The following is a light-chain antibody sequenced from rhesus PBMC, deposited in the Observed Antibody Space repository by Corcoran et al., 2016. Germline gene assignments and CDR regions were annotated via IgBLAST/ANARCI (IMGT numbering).Light chain of an antibody. CDR3: QQYNNWNS. CDR2: DAS. J-gene: IGKJ2*01. CDR1: QSVGSN. V-gene: IGKV3-42*02. Sequence: ETVVTQSPATLSLSPGERATLSCRASQSVGSNLAWYQQKPGQAPKLLIDDASSRATGIPDRFRGSGSGTEFTFTISSLEPYDVGVYYLQQYNNWNSFGQGTKVEIK.